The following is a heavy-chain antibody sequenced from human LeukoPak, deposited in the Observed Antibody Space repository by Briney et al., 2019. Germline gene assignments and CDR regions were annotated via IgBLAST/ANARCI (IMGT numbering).Heavy chain of an antibody. CDR1: RFTSSGYW. D-gene: IGHD3-9*01. CDR2: INNNRRST. J-gene: IGHJ4*02. CDR3: AKFDENGY. Sequence: VGSLRLSSAPSRFTSSGYWMHWVCDTPRKGLVWVSRINNNRRSTSNRDSMKGRITISRDNAKNTLYLQIYTPRAEDTAVYHCAKFDENGYWGQGTLVTVSS. V-gene: IGHV3-74*01.